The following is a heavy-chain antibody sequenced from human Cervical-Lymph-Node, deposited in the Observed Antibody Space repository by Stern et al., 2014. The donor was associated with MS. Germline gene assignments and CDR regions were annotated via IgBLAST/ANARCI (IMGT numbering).Heavy chain of an antibody. CDR2: ISYDGSNQ. J-gene: IGHJ4*02. CDR3: ARDRGMIVVVTYSFEN. D-gene: IGHD3-22*01. Sequence: VQLVESGGGVVQPGRSLRLSCAASGFSFSSYGMHWVRQAPGKGLEWVAVISYDGSNQSYADSVKGRLTISRDNSKNTLYLQMDSLRAEDTGVYYCARDRGMIVVVTYSFENWGQGTLVTVSS. CDR1: GFSFSSYG. V-gene: IGHV3-30*03.